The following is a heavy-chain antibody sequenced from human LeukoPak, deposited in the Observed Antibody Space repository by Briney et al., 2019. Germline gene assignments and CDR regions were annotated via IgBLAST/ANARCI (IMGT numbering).Heavy chain of an antibody. Sequence: GGSLRLSCAVSGYTFSSYALSWVRHAPGKGLEWVSIIGGSGGITYYADSVVQGRFTISRDSSKNTMYMQMKSLRAEDTAVYYCARGGSQPITMHVFDYWGQGTLVTVSS. CDR1: GYTFSSYA. J-gene: IGHJ4*02. CDR3: ARGGSQPITMHVFDY. V-gene: IGHV3-23*01. CDR2: IGGSGGIT. D-gene: IGHD3-10*01.